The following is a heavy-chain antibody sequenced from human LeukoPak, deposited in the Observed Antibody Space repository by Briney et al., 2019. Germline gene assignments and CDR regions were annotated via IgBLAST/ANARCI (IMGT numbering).Heavy chain of an antibody. V-gene: IGHV3-48*03. CDR2: INSGGSVV. Sequence: GGPLRLSCETSGFTFNTYEMNWLRHSPGKGLEWISYINSGGSVVYYADSVKGRFTISRNNAKKSLSLQMNSLRVEDTAFYYCVSAYGGLLDHWGQGTLVTVSS. CDR1: GFTFNTYE. D-gene: IGHD3-16*01. J-gene: IGHJ4*02. CDR3: VSAYGGLLDH.